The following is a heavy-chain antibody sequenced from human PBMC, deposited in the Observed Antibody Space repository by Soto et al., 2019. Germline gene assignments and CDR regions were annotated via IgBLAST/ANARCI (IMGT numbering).Heavy chain of an antibody. CDR1: GFTFDDYA. CDR3: AKDSRAILGSGSVGFDY. Sequence: EVQLVESGGGLVQPGRSLRLSCAASGFTFDDYAMHWVRQAPGKGREWVSGISWNSGTIGYAESVKSRFTISRDNAKNSVYLQMNSVRAEDTALYYCAKDSRAILGSGSVGFDYWGQGTLVTVSS. V-gene: IGHV3-9*01. D-gene: IGHD6-25*01. J-gene: IGHJ4*02. CDR2: ISWNSGTI.